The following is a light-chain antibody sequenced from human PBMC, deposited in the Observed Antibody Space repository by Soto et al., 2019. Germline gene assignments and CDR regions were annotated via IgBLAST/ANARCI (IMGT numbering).Light chain of an antibody. J-gene: IGKJ1*01. CDR2: WAS. CDR1: QSVLYSSSNKNY. CDR3: QQYCSSPWT. Sequence: DIVMTQSPDSLAVSLGERATINCRSSQSVLYSSSNKNYLAWYQQKPGQPPKLLIYWASTRESGVPDRFSGSGCGTDYTLTISSLQAEDVALYYCQQYCSSPWTFGQGTKVEIK. V-gene: IGKV4-1*01.